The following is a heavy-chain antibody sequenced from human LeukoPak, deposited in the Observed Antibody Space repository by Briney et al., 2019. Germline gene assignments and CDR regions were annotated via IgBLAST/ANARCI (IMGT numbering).Heavy chain of an antibody. V-gene: IGHV3-48*03. CDR1: GFTSNSYE. D-gene: IGHD7-27*01. J-gene: IGHJ6*03. CDR3: AKESGENYYYYYYMDV. CDR2: ISSSGSTI. Sequence: GGSLRLSCAASGFTSNSYEMNWVRQAPGKGLAWVPYISSSGSTIYYADSVKGRFTISRDNAKNTLYLQMNSLRAEDTAVYYCAKESGENYYYYYYMDVWGKGTTVTVSS.